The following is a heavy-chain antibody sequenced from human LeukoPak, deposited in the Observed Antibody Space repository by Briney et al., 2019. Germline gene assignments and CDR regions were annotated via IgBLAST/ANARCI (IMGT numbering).Heavy chain of an antibody. J-gene: IGHJ4*02. CDR2: ISGSGGGT. CDR1: GFTITPYA. Sequence: PGGSLRLSCAASGFTITPYAMNWVPQAPGKGLEWVSAISGSGGGTYYADSVKGGSTITTDTSKNTLYIQINSVRAEYAADYNWPKWGYGFGFDNWGQGPLVTVSS. V-gene: IGHV3-23*01. CDR3: PKWGYGFGFDN. D-gene: IGHD5-12*01.